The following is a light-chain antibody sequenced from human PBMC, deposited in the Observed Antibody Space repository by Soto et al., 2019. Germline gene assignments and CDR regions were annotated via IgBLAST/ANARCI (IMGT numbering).Light chain of an antibody. CDR1: QGISSY. CDR2: AAS. CDR3: QQYYSYPPT. Sequence: AIRMTQSPSSFSASTGDRVTITCRASQGISSYLAWYQQKPGKAPKLLIYAASTLQSGVPSRFSGSGSGTDFTLTISCLQSEDFATYYCQQYYSYPPTFCQGTKVEIK. J-gene: IGKJ1*01. V-gene: IGKV1-8*01.